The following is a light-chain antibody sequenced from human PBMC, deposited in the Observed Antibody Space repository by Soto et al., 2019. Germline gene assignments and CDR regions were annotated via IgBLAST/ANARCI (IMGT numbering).Light chain of an antibody. CDR2: KAS. V-gene: IGKV1-5*03. Sequence: DIQMTQSPSTLSASVGDRVTITCRASQSVSSWLAWYQQKPGKAPKLLIYKASSLENGVPSRFSGSGSGTEFTLTISSLQPXXXXXXXXXXXXXYSYXFGQGTKLEIK. CDR3: XXXXXYSYX. J-gene: IGKJ2*01. CDR1: QSVSSW.